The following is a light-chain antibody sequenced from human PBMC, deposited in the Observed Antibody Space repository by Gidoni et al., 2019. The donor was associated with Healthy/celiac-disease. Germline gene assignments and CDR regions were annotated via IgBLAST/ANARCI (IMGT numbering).Light chain of an antibody. J-gene: IGKJ2*01. CDR2: DAS. V-gene: IGKV3-11*01. Sequence: EIVLTQSPATLSLSPGERATLYCRASQSVSSYLAYYQQKPGQAPRLLIYDASNRATGLPASFSGSGSGTDFTLTISRLEHEDFAVYYCQQRSNWPSMYTFGQGTKLEIK. CDR1: QSVSSY. CDR3: QQRSNWPSMYT.